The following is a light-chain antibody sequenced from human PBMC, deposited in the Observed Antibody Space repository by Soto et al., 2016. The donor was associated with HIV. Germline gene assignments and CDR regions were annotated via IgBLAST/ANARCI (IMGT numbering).Light chain of an antibody. CDR3: MQSIQLPIT. CDR2: EVS. CDR1: QSLLYSNGKTY. Sequence: DIVMTQSPLSLAVTPGEPASISCRSSQSLLYSNGKTYLCWYLQKPGQSPQLLIYEVSNRLSGVPDRFSGSGSGTDFTLKISRVEAEDVGVYYCMQSIQLPITFGQGTRLEIK. V-gene: IGKV2D-29*02. J-gene: IGKJ5*01.